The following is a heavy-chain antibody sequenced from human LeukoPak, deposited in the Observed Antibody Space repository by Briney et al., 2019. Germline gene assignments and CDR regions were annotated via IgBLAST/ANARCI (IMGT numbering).Heavy chain of an antibody. CDR2: IYYSGST. CDR3: ARAAGRVTIFGVATSIGYAFDI. Sequence: SETLSLTCTVSGGSISSSSYYWGWIRQPPGKGLEWIGSIYYSGSTYYNPSLKSRVTISVDTSKNQFSLKLSSVTAADTAVYYCARAAGRVTIFGVATSIGYAFDIWGQGTMVTVSS. D-gene: IGHD3-3*01. CDR1: GGSISSSSYY. V-gene: IGHV4-39*01. J-gene: IGHJ3*02.